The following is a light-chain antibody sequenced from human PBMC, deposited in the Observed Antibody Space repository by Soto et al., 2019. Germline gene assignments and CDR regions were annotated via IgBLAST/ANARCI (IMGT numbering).Light chain of an antibody. CDR3: QQYGRT. CDR2: AAS. V-gene: IGKV3-15*01. Sequence: ELAMSRSPAKLSVSPVERATLFCRASQSVSGNLAWYQQKPGQAPRLLIYAASTRATGIPARFSGSGSGTEFTLTITSLQSEDFAVYDCQQYGRTFAQGAKVDI. CDR1: QSVSGN. J-gene: IGKJ1*01.